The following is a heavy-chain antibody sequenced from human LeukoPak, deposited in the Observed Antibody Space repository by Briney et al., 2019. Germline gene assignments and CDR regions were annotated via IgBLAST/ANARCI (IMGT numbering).Heavy chain of an antibody. CDR3: ARDNGLGRGGVDP. D-gene: IGHD1-26*01. Sequence: SETLPLTCTVSGGSISSGVYYWTWIRQLPGKGLEWIGYIYSSGNTYYNASLKTRVTISVDTSKNQFSLKLSSVTAADTAVYYCARDNGLGRGGVDPWGQGTLVTVSS. V-gene: IGHV4-31*03. J-gene: IGHJ5*02. CDR2: IYSSGNT. CDR1: GGSISSGVYY.